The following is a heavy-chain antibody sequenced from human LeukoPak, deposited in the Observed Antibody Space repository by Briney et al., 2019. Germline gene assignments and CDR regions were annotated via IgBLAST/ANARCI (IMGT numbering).Heavy chain of an antibody. Sequence: PGGSLRLSCTVSGFTVSINSMSWVRQAPGQGLEWVSFIYSGENTHYSDSVKGRFTISRDNAKNSLYLQMNSLRAEDTAVYYCARAEGYYDSSGEPAPLYYYYYYMDVWGKGTTVTVSS. J-gene: IGHJ6*03. CDR3: ARAEGYYDSSGEPAPLYYYYYYMDV. V-gene: IGHV3-66*01. CDR2: IYSGENT. D-gene: IGHD3-22*01. CDR1: GFTVSINS.